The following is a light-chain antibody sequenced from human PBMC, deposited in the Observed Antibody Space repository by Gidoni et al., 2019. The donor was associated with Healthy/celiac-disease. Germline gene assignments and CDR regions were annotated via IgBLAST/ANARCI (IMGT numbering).Light chain of an antibody. CDR3: QQYDNLPS. CDR1: QDISNY. Sequence: DIQMTQSPSSLSASVGDRVTITCQASQDISNYLNWEQQKPGKAPKLLIYDASNLETGVPSRFSGSGSGTDFTFTISSLQPEDIATYYCQQYDNLPSFGPGTKVEIK. J-gene: IGKJ3*01. CDR2: DAS. V-gene: IGKV1-33*01.